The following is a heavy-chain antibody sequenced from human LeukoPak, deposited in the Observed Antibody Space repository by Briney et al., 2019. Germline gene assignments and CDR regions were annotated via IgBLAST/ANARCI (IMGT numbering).Heavy chain of an antibody. CDR2: MSNDGRKK. V-gene: IGHV3-30*04. D-gene: IGHD4-17*01. CDR1: GFTFSSYA. Sequence: GGSLRLSCAASGFTFSSYAMHWVRQAPGKGLEWVAVMSNDGRKKYYADSVKGRFTISRDNSKNALYLQMNSLRAEDTAVYYCARSIGDYESEVFDIWGQGTMVTVSS. J-gene: IGHJ3*02. CDR3: ARSIGDYESEVFDI.